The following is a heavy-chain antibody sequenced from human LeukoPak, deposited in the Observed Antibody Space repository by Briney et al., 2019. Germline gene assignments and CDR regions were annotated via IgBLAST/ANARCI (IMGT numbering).Heavy chain of an antibody. CDR2: ISSSGRTS. V-gene: IGHV3-11*01. Sequence: GGPLRPSCAASGFTFSDYYMSWIRQAPGKGLEWVSYISSSGRTSYYADSVKGRFTISRDNANNSLYLQMNSLRAEDTAVYYCARAGNGWYHYYYYMDVWGKGTTVTISS. CDR3: ARAGNGWYHYYYYMDV. D-gene: IGHD6-19*01. J-gene: IGHJ6*03. CDR1: GFTFSDYY.